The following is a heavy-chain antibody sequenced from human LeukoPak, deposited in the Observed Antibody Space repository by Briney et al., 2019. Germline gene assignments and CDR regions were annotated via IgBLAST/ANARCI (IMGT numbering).Heavy chain of an antibody. CDR2: IYYSGST. D-gene: IGHD6-13*01. Sequence: SQTLSLTCTVSGGSLSSGDYYWGWIRQPPGKGLEWLGYIYYSGSTYYNPSLKSRVTISVDTSKNQFSLKLSSVTAADTAVYYCAREQKAAAGPYWFDPWGQGTLVTVSS. CDR3: AREQKAAAGPYWFDP. CDR1: GGSLSSGDYY. J-gene: IGHJ5*02. V-gene: IGHV4-30-4*01.